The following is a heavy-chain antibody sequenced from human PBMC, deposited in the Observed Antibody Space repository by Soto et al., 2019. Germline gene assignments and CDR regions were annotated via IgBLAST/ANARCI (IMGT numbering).Heavy chain of an antibody. CDR3: ARSSVAGTWGYYFDY. D-gene: IGHD6-19*01. Sequence: QVHLVESGGGVVQPGRSLRLSCAASGFIFTNYAMHWVRQAPGKGLEWVAVISCDGNHEYYADSVRGRFTISRDNSKNTLYLQMDSLRADDTALYYCARSSVAGTWGYYFDYWGQGALVTVSS. CDR2: ISCDGNHE. J-gene: IGHJ4*02. CDR1: GFIFTNYA. V-gene: IGHV3-30-3*01.